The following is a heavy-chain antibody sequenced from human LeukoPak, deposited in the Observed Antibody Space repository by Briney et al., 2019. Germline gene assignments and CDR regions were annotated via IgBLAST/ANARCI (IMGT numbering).Heavy chain of an antibody. J-gene: IGHJ3*01. Sequence: ASVKVSCKASGYTLTDNHLYWVRQAPGQGLEWMGWIDPNSGVTNFAQNFQGRLTMTTDTSISTAYMELSRLTSDDTTVYYCARELGMNAFDVWGQGTLVTVFS. CDR1: GYTLTDNH. V-gene: IGHV1-2*02. CDR3: ARELGMNAFDV. D-gene: IGHD7-27*01. CDR2: IDPNSGVT.